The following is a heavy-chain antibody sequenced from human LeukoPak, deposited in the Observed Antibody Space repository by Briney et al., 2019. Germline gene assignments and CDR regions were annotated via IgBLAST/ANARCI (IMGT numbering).Heavy chain of an antibody. V-gene: IGHV4-39*07. J-gene: IGHJ5*02. CDR1: GGSLSSSIYY. CDR2: IYYSGST. D-gene: IGHD3-10*01. CDR3: ARGAGCITMVRGPLSWFDP. Sequence: SETLSLTCTVSGGSLSSSIYYWGWIRHPPGKGLEWIVSIYYSGSTYYNPSLKSRVTISVDTSKNQFSLKLSSVTAADTAVYYCARGAGCITMVRGPLSWFDPWGQGTLVTVSS.